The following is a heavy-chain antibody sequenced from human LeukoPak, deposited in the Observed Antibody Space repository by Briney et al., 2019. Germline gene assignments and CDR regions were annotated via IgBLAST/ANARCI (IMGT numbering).Heavy chain of an antibody. CDR1: GLSFSFYA. CDR3: AKWGAGGYNPFFDY. Sequence: GGSLRLSCAASGLSFSFYAMSWVRQAPGKGLEWVSSISGGGAGTYYADSVKGRFTISRDNSKNTLYLQMNSLRAEDTAVYYCAKWGAGGYNPFFDYWGQGTLVTVSS. D-gene: IGHD5-18*01. V-gene: IGHV3-23*01. CDR2: ISGGGAGT. J-gene: IGHJ4*02.